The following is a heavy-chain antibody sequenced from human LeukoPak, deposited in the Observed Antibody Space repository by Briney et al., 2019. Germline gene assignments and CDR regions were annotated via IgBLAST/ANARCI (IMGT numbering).Heavy chain of an antibody. CDR1: GFTFSSYW. Sequence: PGGSLRLSCAASGFTFSSYWMHWVRQAPGKGLVWVSRIKSDGSTTTYADSVKGRFTISRDNAKNTLYLQMNSLRAEDTAVYYCARYYDSSGYYYPIDYWGQGTLVTVSS. CDR3: ARYYDSSGYYYPIDY. V-gene: IGHV3-74*01. CDR2: IKSDGSTT. D-gene: IGHD3-22*01. J-gene: IGHJ4*02.